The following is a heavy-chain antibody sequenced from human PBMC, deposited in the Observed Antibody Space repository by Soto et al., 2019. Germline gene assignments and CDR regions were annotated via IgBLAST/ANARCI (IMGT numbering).Heavy chain of an antibody. CDR2: INPNSGGT. Sequence: ASVKGSCKASEYTFTDYYMHWVRQAPGQGPEWMGWINPNSGGTNYAQNFQGWVTMTRDTSISTAYMELSRLRSDDTAVYYCATSWGARVKHAFDFWGPGTMVTVSS. J-gene: IGHJ3*01. V-gene: IGHV1-2*04. CDR3: ATSWGARVKHAFDF. CDR1: EYTFTDYY. D-gene: IGHD1-26*01.